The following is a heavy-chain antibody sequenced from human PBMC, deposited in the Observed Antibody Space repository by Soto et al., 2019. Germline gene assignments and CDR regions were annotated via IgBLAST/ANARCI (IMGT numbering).Heavy chain of an antibody. CDR3: ARDDHQSSSPWGYYYYGMDV. D-gene: IGHD6-6*01. V-gene: IGHV3-48*03. CDR2: ISSSGSTI. J-gene: IGHJ6*02. CDR1: GFTFSSYE. Sequence: GSLRLSCAASGFTFSSYEMNWVRQAPGKGLEWVSYISSSGSTIYYADSVKGRFTISRDNAKNSLYLQMNSLRAEDTAVYYCARDDHQSSSPWGYYYYGMDVWGQGTTVTVSS.